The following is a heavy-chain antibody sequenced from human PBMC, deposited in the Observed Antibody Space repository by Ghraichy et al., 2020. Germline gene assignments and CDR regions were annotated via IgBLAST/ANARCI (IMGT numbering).Heavy chain of an antibody. CDR2: IYYSGST. J-gene: IGHJ4*02. Sequence: SETLSLTCTVSGGSITSNYWNWLRQPPGKALEWIGYIYYSGSTKYNPSLKSRVTMSVDTSRNQFSLKLYSVTAVDTAVYYCARGYYDSSGYSAPFDYWGQGTLVTVSS. V-gene: IGHV4-59*01. D-gene: IGHD3-22*01. CDR3: ARGYYDSSGYSAPFDY. CDR1: GGSITSNY.